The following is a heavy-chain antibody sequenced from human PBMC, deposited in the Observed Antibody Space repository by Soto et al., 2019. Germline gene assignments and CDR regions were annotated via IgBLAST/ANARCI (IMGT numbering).Heavy chain of an antibody. CDR3: TTHRYSGYEFLFDY. J-gene: IGHJ4*02. CDR2: IKSKTDGGTT. V-gene: IGHV3-15*01. Sequence: GGSLRLSCAASGFTFSNAWMSWVRQAPGKGLEWVGRIKSKTDGGTTDYAAPVKGRFTISRDDSKNTLYLQMNSLKTEDTAVYYCTTHRYSGYEFLFDYWGQGTLVTVSS. CDR1: GFTFSNAW. D-gene: IGHD5-12*01.